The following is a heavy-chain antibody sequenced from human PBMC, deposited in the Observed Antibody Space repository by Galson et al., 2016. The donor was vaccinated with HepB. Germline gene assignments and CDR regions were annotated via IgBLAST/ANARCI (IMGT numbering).Heavy chain of an antibody. J-gene: IGHJ4*02. D-gene: IGHD3-3*01. Sequence: SLRLSCAASGFTFSSYWMHWVRQAPGKGLVWVSRINSDESNTNYADSVKGRFTISRDNAKNTLYLQMNSLRAEDTAAYYCGLGQDEMPTIFDFWGQGALVTVSS. CDR2: INSDESNT. CDR1: GFTFSSYW. CDR3: GLGQDEMPTIFDF. V-gene: IGHV3-74*01.